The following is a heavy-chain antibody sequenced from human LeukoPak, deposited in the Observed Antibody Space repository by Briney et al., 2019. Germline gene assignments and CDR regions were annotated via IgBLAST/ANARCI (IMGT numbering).Heavy chain of an antibody. CDR2: IYHSGST. CDR1: GGSISSYY. CDR3: ARAFVGLYYDSSGYPNYFDY. V-gene: IGHV4-59*08. D-gene: IGHD3-22*01. Sequence: PSETLSLTCTVSGGSISSYYWSWIRQPPGKGLEWIGSIYHSGSTYYNPSLKSRVTISVDTSKNQFSLKLSSVTAADTAVYYCARAFVGLYYDSSGYPNYFDYWGQGTLVTVSS. J-gene: IGHJ4*02.